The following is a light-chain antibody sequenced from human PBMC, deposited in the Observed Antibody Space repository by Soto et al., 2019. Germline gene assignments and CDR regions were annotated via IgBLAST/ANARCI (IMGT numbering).Light chain of an antibody. V-gene: IGLV2-8*01. CDR1: SSDVGGYND. CDR2: EVT. Sequence: QSALTQPPSASGSPGQSVAISCTGTSSDVGGYNDVSWYQQHPGKAPKLMIYEVTERPSGVPDRFSGSKSGNTASLTVSGLQADDEADYYCSSKAGSNNLGVIFGGGTKLTVL. CDR3: SSKAGSNNLGVI. J-gene: IGLJ2*01.